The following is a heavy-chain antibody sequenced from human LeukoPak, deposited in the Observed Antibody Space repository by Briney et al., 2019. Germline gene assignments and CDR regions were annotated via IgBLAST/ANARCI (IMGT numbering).Heavy chain of an antibody. CDR2: IQYDGTFN. V-gene: IGHV3-30*02. CDR3: AKESGIYGSGSYYFDY. J-gene: IGHJ4*02. CDR1: GFTFSSYG. Sequence: PGGSLRLSCAASGFTFSSYGMHWVRQAPGKGLEWVAFIQYDGTFNYYADSVKGRFTISRDNSKNTLYLQMNSLRPEDTAVYYCAKESGIYGSGSYYFDYWGQGTLVTVSS. D-gene: IGHD3-10*01.